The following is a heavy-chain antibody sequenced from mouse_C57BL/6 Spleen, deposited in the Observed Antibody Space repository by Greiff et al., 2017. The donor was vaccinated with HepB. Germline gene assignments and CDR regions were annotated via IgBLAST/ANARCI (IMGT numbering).Heavy chain of an antibody. V-gene: IGHV1-82*01. CDR3: ARSTTVADY. J-gene: IGHJ2*01. CDR2: IYPGDGDT. D-gene: IGHD1-1*01. Sequence: VQLQQSGPELVKPGASVKISCKASGYAFSSSWMNWVKQRPGKGLDWIGRIYPGDGDTNYNGKFKGKATLTADKSSSTAYMQLSSLTSEDSAVYFCARSTTVADYWGQGTTLTVSS. CDR1: GYAFSSSW.